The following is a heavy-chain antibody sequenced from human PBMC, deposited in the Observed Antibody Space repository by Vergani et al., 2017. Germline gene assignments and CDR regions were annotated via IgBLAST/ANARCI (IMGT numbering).Heavy chain of an antibody. V-gene: IGHV1-69*15. CDR1: GGTFSSYA. D-gene: IGHD6-19*01. Sequence: QVQLVQSGAEVKKPGSSVKVSCKASGGTFSSYAISWVRQAPGQGLEWMGRIIPIFGTANYAQKFQGRVTITADESTSTDYMERSSLRSEDTAVYYCALEDNKKYSSGWAYWYFDLWGRGTLVTVSS. CDR2: IIPIFGTA. CDR3: ALEDNKKYSSGWAYWYFDL. J-gene: IGHJ2*01.